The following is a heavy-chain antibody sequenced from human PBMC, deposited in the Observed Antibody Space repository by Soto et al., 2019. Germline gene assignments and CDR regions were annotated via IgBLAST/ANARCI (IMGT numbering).Heavy chain of an antibody. CDR2: ISFEGIIQ. D-gene: IGHD2-15*01. V-gene: IGHV3-30*18. J-gene: IGHJ4*02. CDR3: VKERTPRVETEFDY. Sequence: PGGSLRLSCAASGFTFSSYGIQWVRQAPCKGLEWVAVISFEGIIQLYADSVKGQFTITRDNSENTVFLQMNSLRIEDTGVYFCVKERTPRVETEFDYFCQGTLVTL. CDR1: GFTFSSYG.